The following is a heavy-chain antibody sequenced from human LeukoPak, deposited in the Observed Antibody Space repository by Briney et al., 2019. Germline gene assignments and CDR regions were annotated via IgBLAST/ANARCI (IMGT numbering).Heavy chain of an antibody. D-gene: IGHD3-10*01. J-gene: IGHJ3*02. CDR3: AMDGSASYWAFDI. CDR2: IKQDGSEN. Sequence: GGSLRLSCAASGFTFSGYWMSWVRQAPGKGLEWVANIKQDGSENYYADSVKGRFTISRDNAKNSLYLQMNSLRAEDTAVYYCAMDGSASYWAFDIWGQGTMVTVSS. CDR1: GFTFSGYW. V-gene: IGHV3-7*04.